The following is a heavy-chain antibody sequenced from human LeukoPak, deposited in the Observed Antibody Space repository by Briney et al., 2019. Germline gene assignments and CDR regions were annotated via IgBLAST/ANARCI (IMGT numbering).Heavy chain of an antibody. Sequence: GGSLRLSCAASGFTFSSYAMSWVRQAPGKGLEWVSAISGSGGSTYYADSVKGRFTISRDSSKNTLYLQMNSLRAEDTAVYYCARGSGYFLDFDYWGQGTLVTVSS. CDR2: ISGSGGST. CDR3: ARGSGYFLDFDY. CDR1: GFTFSSYA. J-gene: IGHJ4*02. V-gene: IGHV3-23*01. D-gene: IGHD3-22*01.